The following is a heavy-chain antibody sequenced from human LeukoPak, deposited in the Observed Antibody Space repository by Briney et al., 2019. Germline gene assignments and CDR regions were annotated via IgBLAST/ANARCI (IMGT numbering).Heavy chain of an antibody. J-gene: IGHJ4*02. D-gene: IGHD1-26*01. Sequence: ASVKVSCKVSGFSLSEVSIHWVRQAPGKGLEWMGNFDADDGETIYAKTYQGRVTLTGDTSTDTAYMELSSLRSEDTAVYYCATDWGSGSYYRGGHFDYWGQGTLVTVSS. V-gene: IGHV1-24*01. CDR1: GFSLSEVS. CDR3: ATDWGSGSYYRGGHFDY. CDR2: FDADDGET.